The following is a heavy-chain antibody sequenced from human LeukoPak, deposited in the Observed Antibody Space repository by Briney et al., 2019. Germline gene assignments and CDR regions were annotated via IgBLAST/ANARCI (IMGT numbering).Heavy chain of an antibody. CDR2: IYYSGST. D-gene: IGHD3-22*01. V-gene: IGHV4-59*08. Sequence: ETLSLTCTVSGGSISSYYWSWIRQPPGKGLEWIGYIYYSGSTNYNPSLKSRVTISVDTSKNQFSLKLSSVTAADTAVYYCARRRGAPSYDSSGYYYYYGMDVWGQGTTVTVSS. CDR1: GGSISSYY. J-gene: IGHJ6*02. CDR3: ARRRGAPSYDSSGYYYYYGMDV.